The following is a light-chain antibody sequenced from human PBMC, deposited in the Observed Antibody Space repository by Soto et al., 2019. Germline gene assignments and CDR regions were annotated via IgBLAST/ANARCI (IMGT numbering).Light chain of an antibody. CDR3: QQYKSYPWT. J-gene: IGKJ1*01. CDR2: DAS. V-gene: IGKV1-5*01. CDR1: QSISNR. Sequence: DVQMPQSPSPLSASVGDGVTRTCWASQSISNRLAWYQQRPGKAPKYLIYDASTLDSGAPSRFSGSGSGTEFTLTISSLQPDDFATYYCQQYKSYPWTFGQGTKVDIK.